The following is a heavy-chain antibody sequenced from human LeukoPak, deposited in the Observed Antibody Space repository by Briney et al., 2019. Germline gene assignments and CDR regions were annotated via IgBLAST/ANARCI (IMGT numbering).Heavy chain of an antibody. CDR3: ARGLNYSYIRAFDY. V-gene: IGHV4-34*01. Sequence: PSETLSLTCAVYGGSFSGYYWSWIRQPPGKGLEWIGEINHSGSTNYNPSLKSRVTISVDTSKNQFSLKLSSVTAADTAVYYCARGLNYSYIRAFDYWGQGTLVTVSS. CDR2: INHSGST. D-gene: IGHD4-11*01. CDR1: GGSFSGYY. J-gene: IGHJ4*02.